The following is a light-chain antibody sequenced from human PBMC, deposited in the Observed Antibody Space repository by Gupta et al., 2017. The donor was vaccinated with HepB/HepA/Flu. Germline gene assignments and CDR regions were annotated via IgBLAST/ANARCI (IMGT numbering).Light chain of an antibody. V-gene: IGLV3-21*03. J-gene: IGLJ2*01. CDR1: DIGSKS. CDR2: DDS. CDR3: QVWDSRSYVV. Sequence: SYVLTQPPSVSLAPGKTASITCGGDDIGSKSVHWYQQKPGQAPMVVVYDDSDRPSGIPERFSGSNSGTTATLTISEIEAGDEADYYCQVWDSRSYVVFGGGTKLTVL.